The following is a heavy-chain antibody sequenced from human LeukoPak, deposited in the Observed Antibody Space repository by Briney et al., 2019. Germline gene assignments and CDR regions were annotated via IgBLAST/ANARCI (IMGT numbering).Heavy chain of an antibody. CDR1: GFTFSSFA. Sequence: GESLRLSCAASGFTFSSFAMSWVRQPPGKGLEWVSAMSGRGGSTYYADSVKGRFTISRDNSKNTLFLQMNSLRAEDTAIYYCADKYGSGNYIQVDYWGQGTLVTVSS. V-gene: IGHV3-23*01. D-gene: IGHD3-10*01. CDR2: MSGRGGST. J-gene: IGHJ4*02. CDR3: ADKYGSGNYIQVDY.